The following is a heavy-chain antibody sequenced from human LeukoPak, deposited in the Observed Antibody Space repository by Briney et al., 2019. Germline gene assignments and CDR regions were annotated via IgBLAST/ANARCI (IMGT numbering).Heavy chain of an antibody. D-gene: IGHD1-1*01. CDR2: IYSSGST. J-gene: IGHJ3*02. V-gene: IGHV3-53*01. Sequence: GGSLRLSCGASGFTNYMSWVRQAPERGLEWVSVIYSSGSTYYADSVRGRFTISRDKTKNTLFLQMNSLRAEDTAVYYCAKDTTLVLDAFDIWGQGTMVTVSS. CDR3: AKDTTLVLDAFDI. CDR1: GFTNY.